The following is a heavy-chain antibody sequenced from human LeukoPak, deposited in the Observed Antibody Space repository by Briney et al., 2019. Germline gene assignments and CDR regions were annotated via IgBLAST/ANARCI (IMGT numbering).Heavy chain of an antibody. J-gene: IGHJ4*02. Sequence: GGSLRLSCAASGFTFSSYAMSWVRQAPGKGLEWVSAISGSGGSTYYADSVKGRFTISRGNSKNTLYLQMNSLRAEDTAVYYCAKDIVGAGRGAYWGQGTLVTVSS. V-gene: IGHV3-23*01. CDR1: GFTFSSYA. D-gene: IGHD1-26*01. CDR3: AKDIVGAGRGAY. CDR2: ISGSGGST.